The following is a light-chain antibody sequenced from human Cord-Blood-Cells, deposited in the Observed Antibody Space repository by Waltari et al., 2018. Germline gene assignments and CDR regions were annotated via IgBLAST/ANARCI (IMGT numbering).Light chain of an antibody. J-gene: IGKJ1*01. CDR3: QQYYSTLTWT. Sequence: DIVMTQSPDSLAVSLGERATINCKSSQSVLYSSNNKNYLAWYQQKPGQSPKLLIYWASTRESGVPDRFSGSGSGTDFTLTISSLQAEDVAVYYCQQYYSTLTWTSGQGTKVEIK. V-gene: IGKV4-1*01. CDR1: QSVLYSSNNKNY. CDR2: WAS.